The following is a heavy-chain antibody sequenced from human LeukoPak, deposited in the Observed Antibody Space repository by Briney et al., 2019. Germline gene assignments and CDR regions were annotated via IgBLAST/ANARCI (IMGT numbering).Heavy chain of an antibody. Sequence: GESLKISCKGSGYSFTSYWIGWVRQMPGRGLEWMGMIYPGGSDTRYSPSLQGQVTISADKSITTAYLQWSSLKASDTAMYYCARPRGSGMYLDVWGRGTLVTVSS. CDR2: IYPGGSDT. D-gene: IGHD3-10*01. V-gene: IGHV5-51*01. CDR3: ARPRGSGMYLDV. CDR1: GYSFTSYW. J-gene: IGHJ2*01.